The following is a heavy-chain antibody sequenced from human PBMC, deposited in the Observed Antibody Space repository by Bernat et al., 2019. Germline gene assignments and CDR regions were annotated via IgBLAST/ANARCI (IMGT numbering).Heavy chain of an antibody. D-gene: IGHD2/OR15-2a*01. CDR1: GFTFSSYA. V-gene: IGHV3-30-3*01. CDR2: ISYDGSNK. J-gene: IGHJ3*02. CDR3: ARDPPILRYAFDI. Sequence: QVQLVESGGGVVQPGRSLRLSCAASGFTFSSYAMHWVRQAPGKGLEWVAVISYDGSNKYYADSVKGRFTISRDNSKNTLYLQMNSLRAEDTAVYYCARDPPILRYAFDIWGQGTMVTVSS.